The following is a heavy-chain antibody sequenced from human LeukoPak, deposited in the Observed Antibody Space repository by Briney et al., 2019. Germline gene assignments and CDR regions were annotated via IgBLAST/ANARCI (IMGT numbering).Heavy chain of an antibody. Sequence: SETLSLTCTVSGHSISSYYWSWIRQPPGKGLEWIGFIYYSGGTNYNPSLKSRVTISVDTSKNQFSLKLSSVTAADTAVYYCARETMVRFDPWGQGTLVTVSS. D-gene: IGHD3-10*01. CDR1: GHSISSYY. J-gene: IGHJ5*02. CDR2: IYYSGGT. V-gene: IGHV4-59*01. CDR3: ARETMVRFDP.